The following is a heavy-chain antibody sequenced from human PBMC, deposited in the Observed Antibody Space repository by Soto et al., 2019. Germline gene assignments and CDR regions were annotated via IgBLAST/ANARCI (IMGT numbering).Heavy chain of an antibody. CDR3: AREDSIIIPAVSDF. J-gene: IGHJ4*02. CDR2: VSKSDYT. CDR1: GSPFNNYC. Sequence: XGSLRLSFTCSGSPFNNYCNNGVRQAPGKGLEWVSSVSKSDYTYYSDSVNGRFTISRDNAKNSVSLQMNTLRVEDTAVYYCAREDSIIIPAVSDFWGQGTLVTVSS. D-gene: IGHD2-2*01. V-gene: IGHV3-21*01.